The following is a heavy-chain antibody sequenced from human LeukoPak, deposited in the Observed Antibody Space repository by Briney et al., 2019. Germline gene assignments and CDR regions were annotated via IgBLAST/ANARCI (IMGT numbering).Heavy chain of an antibody. J-gene: IGHJ5*01. V-gene: IGHV4-59*08. CDR1: GDSVSGFY. CDR2: IHYSGSS. D-gene: IGHD2-8*01. CDR3: ALAPNSNWFDF. Sequence: SETLSLTCSVSGDSVSGFYWNWIRQPPGKKLEWIGNIHYSGSSNYNPSLKSRVTMSIDTSRNQFFLKLSSVTAADTAVYYRALAPNSNWFDFWGQGVLVTVSS.